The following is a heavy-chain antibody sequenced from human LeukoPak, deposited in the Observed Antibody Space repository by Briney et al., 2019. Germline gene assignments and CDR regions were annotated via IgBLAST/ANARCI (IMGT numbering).Heavy chain of an antibody. CDR3: AREMNGGSYAFDY. CDR1: GGSFSGYY. CDR2: INHSGST. D-gene: IGHD1-26*01. Sequence: SETLSLTCAVYGGSFSGYYWSWIRQPPGKGLEWIGEINHSGSTNYNPSLKSRVTISVDTSKIQFSLKLSSVTAADTAVYYCAREMNGGSYAFDYGGQGTLVTVSS. V-gene: IGHV4-34*01. J-gene: IGHJ4*02.